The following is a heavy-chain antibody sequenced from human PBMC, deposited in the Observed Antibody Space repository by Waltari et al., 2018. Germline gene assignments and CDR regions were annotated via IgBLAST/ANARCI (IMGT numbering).Heavy chain of an antibody. J-gene: IGHJ6*03. CDR2: IYHSWTP. D-gene: IGHD2-2*01. Sequence: QLQLQESGSGLVKPSQTLSLTCAVSGGSISSGGYYWSWIRQPPGKGLEWIGYIYHSWTPYSNPPLMSQVTLSVDSSKTQFSLKLRSVTAADTAVYYSARGRRTSPHPGGYMDVWGIGTTVTISS. CDR3: ARGRRTSPHPGGYMDV. V-gene: IGHV4-30-2*01. CDR1: GGSISSGGYY.